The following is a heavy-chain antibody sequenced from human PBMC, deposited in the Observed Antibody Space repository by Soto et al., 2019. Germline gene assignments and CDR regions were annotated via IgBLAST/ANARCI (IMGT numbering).Heavy chain of an antibody. CDR3: ARELSNPLGYCISTSCYGRAFDI. V-gene: IGHV4-30-4*01. CDR2: IYYSGST. Sequence: QVQLQESGPGLVKPSQTLSLTCTVSGGSISSGDYYWSWIRQPPGKGLEWIGYIYYSGSTYYNPSLKSRVTISVDTSKNQFSLKLSSVTAADTAVYYCARELSNPLGYCISTSCYGRAFDIWGQGTMVTVSS. D-gene: IGHD2-2*01. J-gene: IGHJ3*02. CDR1: GGSISSGDYY.